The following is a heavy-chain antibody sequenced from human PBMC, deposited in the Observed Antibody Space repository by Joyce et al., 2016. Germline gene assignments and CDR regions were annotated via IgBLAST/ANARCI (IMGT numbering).Heavy chain of an antibody. CDR2: ISGFNGNT. CDR1: AYTFSNHH. Sequence: QLVQSGAEVKKPGASVRVSCRSSAYTFSNHHINWVRQAPGQGLEWMGSISGFNGNTNSAEKVQGRLTMTTDTSTTTAFMELRSLRSNDTAVYYCVIRGTYGDHWGQGTLVTVSS. CDR3: VIRGTYGDH. J-gene: IGHJ4*02. V-gene: IGHV1-18*01. D-gene: IGHD3-16*01.